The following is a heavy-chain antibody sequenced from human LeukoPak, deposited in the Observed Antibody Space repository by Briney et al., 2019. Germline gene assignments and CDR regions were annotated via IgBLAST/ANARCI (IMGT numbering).Heavy chain of an antibody. CDR2: ISYDGSSK. J-gene: IGHJ6*02. Sequence: GGSLRLSCAASGFTFSSYAMHWVRQAPGKGLEWVAVISYDGSSKYYADSVKGRFTISRDNSKNTLYLQMNSLRAEDTAVYYCARDTGPRGYSYLYYGMDVWGQGTTVTVSS. D-gene: IGHD5-18*01. CDR1: GFTFSSYA. V-gene: IGHV3-30*04. CDR3: ARDTGPRGYSYLYYGMDV.